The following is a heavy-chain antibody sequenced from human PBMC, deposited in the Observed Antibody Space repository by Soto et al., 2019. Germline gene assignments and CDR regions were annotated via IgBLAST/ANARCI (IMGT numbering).Heavy chain of an antibody. Sequence: PSETLSLTCTVSSGSISSTIYSWDWIRQPPGKGLEWIGSIFYSGSTYYNPSLKSRVTISVDTSKNQFSLKLSSVTAADTAVYYCARSEELLRAFDIWGQGTMVTVSS. V-gene: IGHV4-39*01. CDR3: ARSEELLRAFDI. CDR1: SGSISSTIYS. D-gene: IGHD3-10*01. J-gene: IGHJ3*02. CDR2: IFYSGST.